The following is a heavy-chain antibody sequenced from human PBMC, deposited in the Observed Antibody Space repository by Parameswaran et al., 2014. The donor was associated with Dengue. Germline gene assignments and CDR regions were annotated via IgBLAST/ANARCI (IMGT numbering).Heavy chain of an antibody. J-gene: IGHJ6*02. V-gene: IGHV1-69*01. D-gene: IGHD2-15*01. CDR2: IIPIFGTA. CDR3: ARDQGTKRGSYYYYYGMDV. Sequence: VRQMPGKGLEWMGGIIPIFGTANYAQKFQGRVTITADESTSTAYMELSSLRSEDTAVYYCARDQGTKRGSYYYYYGMDVWGQGTTVTVSS.